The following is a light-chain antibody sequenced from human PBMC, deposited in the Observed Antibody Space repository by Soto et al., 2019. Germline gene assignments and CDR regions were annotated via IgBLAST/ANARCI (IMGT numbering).Light chain of an antibody. CDR3: CSYAGRTTWV. CDR2: EVN. V-gene: IGLV2-23*02. J-gene: IGLJ3*02. Sequence: QSALTQPASVSGSPGQSITISCTGTNSDVGSYNLVSWYQQHPGKAPKLMIYEVNKRPSGVSNRFSGSKSGNTASLTISGLQTEDEAHYYCCSYAGRTTWVFGGGTKLTVL. CDR1: NSDVGSYNL.